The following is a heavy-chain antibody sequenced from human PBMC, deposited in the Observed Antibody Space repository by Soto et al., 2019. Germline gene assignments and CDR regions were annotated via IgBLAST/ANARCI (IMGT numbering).Heavy chain of an antibody. D-gene: IGHD2-15*01. V-gene: IGHV4-59*08. CDR1: GGSVNYLY. CDR2: IWYTVVP. J-gene: IGHJ6*02. Sequence: QLRESGPGLVKPSETLSLTCTVSGGSVNYLYWSWIRQPPGKGLEWIGYIWYTVVPNLYRPSLRSRVTMSIDTSKNQFSLSLSSVTAADTATYYCARHAAIAKFENGLDVWGQGTTVTVSS. CDR3: ARHAAIAKFENGLDV.